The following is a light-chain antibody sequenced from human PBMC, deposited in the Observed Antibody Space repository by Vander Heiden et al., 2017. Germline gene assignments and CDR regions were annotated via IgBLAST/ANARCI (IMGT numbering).Light chain of an antibody. CDR1: SSNIGSNY. Sequence: QSVLTQPPSASGTPGQRVTIPCSGSSSNIGSNYVYWFQQLPGTAPKLLIYRNNQRPSGVPDRFSGSKSGTSASLDISGLRSEDEADYYCAAWDDSLSGYVFGAGTKVTVL. CDR2: RNN. J-gene: IGLJ1*01. V-gene: IGLV1-47*01. CDR3: AAWDDSLSGYV.